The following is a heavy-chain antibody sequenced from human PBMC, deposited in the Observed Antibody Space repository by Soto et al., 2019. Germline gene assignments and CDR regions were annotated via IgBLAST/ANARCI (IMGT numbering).Heavy chain of an antibody. Sequence: GGSLRLSCAASGFTFSSYAMHWVRQAPGKGLEWVAVISYDGSNKYYADSVKGRFTISRDNSKNTLYLQMNSLRAEDTAVYYCARTYSSSSGFDYWGQGTLVTFSS. V-gene: IGHV3-30-3*01. J-gene: IGHJ4*02. CDR1: GFTFSSYA. CDR3: ARTYSSSSGFDY. CDR2: ISYDGSNK. D-gene: IGHD6-6*01.